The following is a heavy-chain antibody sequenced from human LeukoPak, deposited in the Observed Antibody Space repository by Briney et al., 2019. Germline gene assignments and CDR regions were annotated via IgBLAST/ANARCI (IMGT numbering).Heavy chain of an antibody. J-gene: IGHJ4*02. V-gene: IGHV4-39*01. CDR3: ARRHSGSSLVGY. CDR2: IYYSGST. D-gene: IGHD1-26*01. Sequence: MPSETLSLTCTVSGGSISSSSYYWVWIRQPPGKGPEWVGNIYYSGSTYYNPSLKSRLTISIDTSNNQFSLKLTSLTAADTAVYYCARRHSGSSLVGYWGQGTLVTVYS. CDR1: GGSISSSSYY.